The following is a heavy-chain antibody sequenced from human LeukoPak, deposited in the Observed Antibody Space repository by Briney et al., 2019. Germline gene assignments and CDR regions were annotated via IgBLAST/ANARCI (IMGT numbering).Heavy chain of an antibody. D-gene: IGHD1-26*01. V-gene: IGHV4-38-2*02. Sequence: SETLSLTCTVSGYSISSCYYWGLIRQPPGKGLEWIGSIYHSGSTYYNPSLKSRVTISVDTSKNQFSLKLSSVTAADTAVYYCARVVWELFCFDYWGKGTMVTVSS. CDR2: IYHSGST. J-gene: IGHJ4*02. CDR1: GYSISSCYY. CDR3: ARVVWELFCFDY.